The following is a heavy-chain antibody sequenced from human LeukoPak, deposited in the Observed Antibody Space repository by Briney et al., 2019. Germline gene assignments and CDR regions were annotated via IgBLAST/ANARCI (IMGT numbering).Heavy chain of an antibody. CDR3: ARQQGVQYLNFDY. CDR1: GYTFTGYY. J-gene: IGHJ4*02. V-gene: IGHV1-2*02. D-gene: IGHD3-10*01. Sequence: ASMKVSCKASGYTFTGYYMHWVRQAPGQGLEWMGWINPNSGGTNYAQKFQGRVTMTRDTSTSTVYMELSSLGSEDTAVYYCARQQGVQYLNFDYWGQGALVTVSS. CDR2: INPNSGGT.